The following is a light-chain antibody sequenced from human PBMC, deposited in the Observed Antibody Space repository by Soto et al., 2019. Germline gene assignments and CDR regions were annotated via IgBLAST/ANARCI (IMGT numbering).Light chain of an antibody. CDR2: GAS. Sequence: EIVLTQSPGTLSLSPGERATLSCRASQSVSSSYLAWYQQKPGQAPRLIIYGASSRATGIPDRFSGSGSGTDFTLTISRLAPEDFAVYYCQHYGTSALFGPGTKVDIK. V-gene: IGKV3-20*01. CDR1: QSVSSSY. CDR3: QHYGTSAL. J-gene: IGKJ3*01.